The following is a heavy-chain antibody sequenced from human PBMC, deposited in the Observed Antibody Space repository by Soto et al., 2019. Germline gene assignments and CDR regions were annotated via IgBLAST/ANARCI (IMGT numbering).Heavy chain of an antibody. CDR1: GFTFKDAW. J-gene: IGHJ6*02. CDR3: TGHLDI. V-gene: IGHV3-15*01. CDR2: IKSTDTGGTT. Sequence: EVQLVESGGGLVKPGGSLRLSCAASGFTFKDAWMSWVRQAPGKGLEWVGHIKSTDTGGTTDYAAPVKGRFSISKDDSEDTLYLQMNSLNTEDSAIYVCTGHLDIWGQGPSVIVSS.